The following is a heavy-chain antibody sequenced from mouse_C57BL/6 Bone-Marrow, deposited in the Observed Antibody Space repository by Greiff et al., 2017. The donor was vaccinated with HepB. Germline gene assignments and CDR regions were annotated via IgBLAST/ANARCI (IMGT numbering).Heavy chain of an antibody. Sequence: EVQLQQSGPGLVKPSQSLSLTCSVTGYSITSGYYWNWIRQFPGNKLEWMGYISYDGSNNYNPSLKNRISITRDTSKNQFFLKLNSVTTEDTATYYCASLWLRRGAMDYWGQGTSVTVSS. CDR1: GYSITSGYY. CDR3: ASLWLRRGAMDY. J-gene: IGHJ4*01. D-gene: IGHD2-2*01. CDR2: ISYDGSN. V-gene: IGHV3-6*01.